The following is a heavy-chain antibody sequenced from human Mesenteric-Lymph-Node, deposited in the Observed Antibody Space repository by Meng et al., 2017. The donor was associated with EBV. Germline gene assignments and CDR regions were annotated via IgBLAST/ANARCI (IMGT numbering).Heavy chain of an antibody. D-gene: IGHD3-22*01. CDR2: INPSGGST. Sequence: VRLGQSWGEVKKPGASVKVSCKACGYTFTSYYIHWVRQAPGQGLGWMGIINPSGGSTSYAQKFQGRVTMTRGTSTSTVYMELSSLRSEDTAVYYCARDRYYDSSGPHYWGQGTLVTVSS. CDR3: ARDRYYDSSGPHY. V-gene: IGHV1-46*01. CDR1: GYTFTSYY. J-gene: IGHJ4*02.